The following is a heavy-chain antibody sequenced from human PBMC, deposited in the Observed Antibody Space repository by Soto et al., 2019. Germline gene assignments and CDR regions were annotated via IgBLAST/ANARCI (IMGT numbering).Heavy chain of an antibody. CDR1: GGSISSYY. CDR3: AREGSWEGYSIAAAGPVDY. CDR2: IYYSGST. D-gene: IGHD6-13*01. Sequence: SETLSLTCTVSGGSISSYYWSWIRQPPGKGLEWIGYIYYSGSTNYNPSLKSRVTISVDTSKNQFSLKLSSVTAADTAVYYCAREGSWEGYSIAAAGPVDYWGQGTLVTVSS. J-gene: IGHJ4*02. V-gene: IGHV4-59*01.